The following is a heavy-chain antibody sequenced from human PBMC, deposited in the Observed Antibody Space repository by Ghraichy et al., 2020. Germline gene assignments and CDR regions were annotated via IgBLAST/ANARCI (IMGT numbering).Heavy chain of an antibody. V-gene: IGHV4-39*01. Sequence: SETLSLTCTVSGVSMSSSSFYWGWIRQPPGKGLEWIGSIYYSGSTYYNPSLKSRITISVDTSKNQFSLKLSSVTAADTAVYYCARQAWSGYFLSHSKDWGQGTLVTVSS. D-gene: IGHD3-3*01. CDR2: IYYSGST. CDR3: ARQAWSGYFLSHSKD. CDR1: GVSMSSSSFY. J-gene: IGHJ4*02.